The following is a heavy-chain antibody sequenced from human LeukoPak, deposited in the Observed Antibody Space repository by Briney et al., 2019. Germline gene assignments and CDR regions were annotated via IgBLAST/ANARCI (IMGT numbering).Heavy chain of an antibody. V-gene: IGHV4-34*01. CDR1: GGSFSGYY. Sequence: SETLSLTCAVYGGSFSGYYWGWIRQPPGKGLEWIGEINHCGSTNYNPSLKSRVTISVDTSKNQFSLKLSSVTAADTAVYYCARPTYYYDSSGSFNYWGQGTLVTVSS. J-gene: IGHJ4*02. CDR3: ARPTYYYDSSGSFNY. D-gene: IGHD3-22*01. CDR2: INHCGST.